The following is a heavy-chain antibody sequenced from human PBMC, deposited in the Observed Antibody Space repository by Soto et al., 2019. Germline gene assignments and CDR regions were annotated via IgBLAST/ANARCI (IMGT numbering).Heavy chain of an antibody. CDR2: ISGGGDTT. CDR3: AKARGGSVSLTPRVDF. Sequence: EVQLLESGGGLVQPGGSLRLSCAASGFTFNNYAMTWVRQAPGKGLEWVSAISGGGDTTSYADSVKGRFTVSRDGSKNTLYMQMSSLRAEDTALYYCAKARGGSVSLTPRVDFWGQGTLVTVSS. J-gene: IGHJ4*02. CDR1: GFTFNNYA. D-gene: IGHD3-10*01. V-gene: IGHV3-23*01.